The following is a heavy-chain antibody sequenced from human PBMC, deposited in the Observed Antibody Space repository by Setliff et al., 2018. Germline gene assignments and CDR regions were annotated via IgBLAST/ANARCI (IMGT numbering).Heavy chain of an antibody. V-gene: IGHV4-59*08. CDR2: VHFGGDT. CDR1: GGGSINNYY. CDR3: ARGSYYDSSGYSPDFFDY. Sequence: SETLSLTCTVSGGGSINNYYWSWVRQSPGKGLEWIGFVHFGGDTNYNPSLKSRVTMSVDTSNNQFSLNLSSVTAADTAVYYCARGSYYDSSGYSPDFFDYWGQGTLVTVSS. D-gene: IGHD3-22*01. J-gene: IGHJ4*02.